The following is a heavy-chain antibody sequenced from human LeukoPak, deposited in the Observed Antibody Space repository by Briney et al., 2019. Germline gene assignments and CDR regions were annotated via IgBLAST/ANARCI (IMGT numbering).Heavy chain of an antibody. V-gene: IGHV4-59*01. CDR3: ARDSDFWSGHNWFDP. CDR2: IYYSGST. Sequence: SETLSLTCTVSSGSISSYYWSWIRQPPGKGLEWIGYIYYSGSTNYNPSLKSRVTISVDTSKNQFSLKLSSVTAADTAVYYCARDSDFWSGHNWFDPWGQGTLVTVSS. J-gene: IGHJ5*02. CDR1: SGSISSYY. D-gene: IGHD3-3*01.